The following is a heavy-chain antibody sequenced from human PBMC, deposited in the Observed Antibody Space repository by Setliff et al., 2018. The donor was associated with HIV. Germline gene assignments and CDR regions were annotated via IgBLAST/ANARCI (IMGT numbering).Heavy chain of an antibody. J-gene: IGHJ4*02. D-gene: IGHD2-15*01. V-gene: IGHV4-39*01. CDR2: LFYNGNT. Sequence: KPSETLSLTCTVSGGSISNNSYYWGWVRQPPGKGLELIGNLFYNGNTYYNPSLKSRVTISVDTSKNQFSLKLNSVTAADTAMYYCARVVDADYLDYWGQGTPVTVSS. CDR3: ARVVDADYLDY. CDR1: GGSISNNSYY.